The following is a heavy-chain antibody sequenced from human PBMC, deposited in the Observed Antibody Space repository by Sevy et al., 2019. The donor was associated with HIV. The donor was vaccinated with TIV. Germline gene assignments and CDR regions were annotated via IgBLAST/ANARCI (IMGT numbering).Heavy chain of an antibody. V-gene: IGHV3-30*03. CDR1: GFTFSSYD. CDR3: ARDPRGLEWLTYNWFDP. Sequence: GGSLRLSCAASGFTFSSYDMHWVRQAPGKGLEWVAIISYDGSNKYYADSVKGRFTISRDNSKNTLYLQMNSLRAEDTAVYYCARDPRGLEWLTYNWFDPWGQGTLVTVSS. D-gene: IGHD3-3*01. J-gene: IGHJ5*02. CDR2: ISYDGSNK.